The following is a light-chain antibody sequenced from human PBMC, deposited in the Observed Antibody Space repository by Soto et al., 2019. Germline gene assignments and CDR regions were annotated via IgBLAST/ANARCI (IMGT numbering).Light chain of an antibody. CDR1: SSNIGRNF. Sequence: QSVLTQPPSASGTPGQRVTISCSGSSSNIGRNFAYWYRQLPGTAPKLLIYRNDQRPSGVPDRISGSKSGDSASLAISGLRSEDEADDYCAAWDDSLSGVVFGGGTKVTVL. CDR3: AAWDDSLSGVV. CDR2: RND. J-gene: IGLJ2*01. V-gene: IGLV1-47*01.